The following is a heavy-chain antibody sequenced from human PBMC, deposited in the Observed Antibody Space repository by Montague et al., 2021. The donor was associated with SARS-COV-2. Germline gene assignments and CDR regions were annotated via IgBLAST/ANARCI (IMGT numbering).Heavy chain of an antibody. CDR3: VRYSGWFYFDF. CDR1: GDSVSSNRVG. J-gene: IGHJ4*02. Sequence: CAISGDSVSSNRVGWSWHRQAPSRGLEWLGRTYYKSKWYSDYAPSVRGRLTVNPDASKNEFSPELNYVTPEDTAVYYCVRYSGWFYFDFWGQGTLVTVSS. CDR2: TYYKSKWYS. V-gene: IGHV6-1*01. D-gene: IGHD6-19*01.